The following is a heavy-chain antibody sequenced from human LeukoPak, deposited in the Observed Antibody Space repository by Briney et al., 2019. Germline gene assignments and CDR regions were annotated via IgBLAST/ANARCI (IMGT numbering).Heavy chain of an antibody. CDR3: ARDLKPEFKIVGATNWFDP. J-gene: IGHJ5*02. CDR2: INPSGGST. Sequence: ASVKVSCKASGYTFTSYHMHWVRQAPGQGLEWMGIINPSGGSTSYAQKFQGRVTMTRDTSTSTVYMELSSLRSEDTAVYYCARDLKPEFKIVGATNWFDPWGQGTLVTVSS. D-gene: IGHD1-26*01. CDR1: GYTFTSYH. V-gene: IGHV1-46*01.